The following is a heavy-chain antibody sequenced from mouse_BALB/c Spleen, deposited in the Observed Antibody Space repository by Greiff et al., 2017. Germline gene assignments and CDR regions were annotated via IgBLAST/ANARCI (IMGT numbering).Heavy chain of an antibody. V-gene: IGHV1-54*01. Sequence: QVQLKQSGAELVRPGTSVKVSCKASGYAFTNYLIEWVKQRPGQGLEWIGVINPGSGGTNYNEKFKGKATLTADKSSSTAYMQLSSLTSDDSAVYFCARRGNYVPFAYWGQGTLVTVSA. CDR1: GYAFTNYL. D-gene: IGHD2-1*01. CDR2: INPGSGGT. J-gene: IGHJ3*01. CDR3: ARRGNYVPFAY.